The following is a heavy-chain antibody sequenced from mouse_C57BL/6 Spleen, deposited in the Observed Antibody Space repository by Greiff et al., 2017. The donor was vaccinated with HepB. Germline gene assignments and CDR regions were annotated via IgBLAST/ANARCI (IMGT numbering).Heavy chain of an antibody. CDR3: ARERGSSYWYFDV. CDR2: IHPNSGST. V-gene: IGHV1-64*01. CDR1: GYTFTSYW. Sequence: QVQLQQPGAELVKPGASVKLSCKASGYTFTSYWMHWVKQRPGQGLEWIGMIHPNSGSTNYNEKFKSKATLTVDKSSSTAYMQLSSLTAEDSAVYYCARERGSSYWYFDVWGTGTTVTVSS. D-gene: IGHD1-1*01. J-gene: IGHJ1*03.